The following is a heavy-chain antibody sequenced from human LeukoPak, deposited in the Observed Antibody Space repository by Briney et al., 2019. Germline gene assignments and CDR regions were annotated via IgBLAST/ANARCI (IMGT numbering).Heavy chain of an antibody. CDR1: GFTVSSNY. CDR3: ATAYCGGDCYSKNAFDI. V-gene: IGHV3-66*01. J-gene: IGHJ3*02. CDR2: IYSGGST. Sequence: PGGSLRLSCAASGFTVSSNYMNWVRQAPGKGLEWVSLIYSGGSTYYADSVKGRFTISRDNSKNTLYLQMNSLRAEDTAVYYCATAYCGGDCYSKNAFDIWGQGTMVTVSS. D-gene: IGHD2-21*02.